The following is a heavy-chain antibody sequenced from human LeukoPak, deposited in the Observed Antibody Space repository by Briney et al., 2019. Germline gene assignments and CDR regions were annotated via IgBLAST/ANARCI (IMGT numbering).Heavy chain of an antibody. CDR1: GGSISSSSYY. Sequence: SETLSLTCTVSGGSISSSSYYWGWIRQPPGKGLEWIGSIYYSGSTYYNPSLKSRVTISVDTSKNQFSLKLSSVTAADTAVYYCARLVAAARSNWFDPWGQGTLVTVSS. CDR2: IYYSGST. V-gene: IGHV4-39*07. J-gene: IGHJ5*02. D-gene: IGHD6-13*01. CDR3: ARLVAAARSNWFDP.